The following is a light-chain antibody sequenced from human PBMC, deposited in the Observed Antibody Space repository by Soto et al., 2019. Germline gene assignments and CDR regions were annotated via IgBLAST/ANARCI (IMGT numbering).Light chain of an antibody. CDR3: QQYGSSVRT. V-gene: IGKV3-15*01. J-gene: IGKJ1*01. CDR1: QSVSID. CDR2: GAS. Sequence: EIVMTQSPATLSVSPGARAPLSCRASQSVSIDLAWYQQTPGQAPRLLIYGASTRATGIPVRFSGSASGTDFTLTISRLEPEDFAVYYCQQYGSSVRTFGQGTKVDIK.